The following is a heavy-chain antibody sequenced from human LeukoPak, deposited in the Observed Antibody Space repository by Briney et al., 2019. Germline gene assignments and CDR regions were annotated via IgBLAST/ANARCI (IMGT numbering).Heavy chain of an antibody. CDR3: ARESEEYYYDSSGYFVY. J-gene: IGHJ4*02. D-gene: IGHD3-22*01. Sequence: ASVKVSCKASGYTFTSYGISWVRQAPGQGLDWMGWISAYNGNTNYAQKLQGRVTMTTDTSTSTAYMELRSLRTDDTAVYYCARESEEYYYDSSGYFVYWGQGTLVTVSS. CDR1: GYTFTSYG. CDR2: ISAYNGNT. V-gene: IGHV1-18*01.